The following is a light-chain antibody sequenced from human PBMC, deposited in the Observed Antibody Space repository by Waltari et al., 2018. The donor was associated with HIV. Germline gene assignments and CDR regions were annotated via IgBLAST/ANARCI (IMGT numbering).Light chain of an antibody. Sequence: QLLLTQPPSASASLGASVKLTCTLSSGHSNYAIAWHPQQPGKAPRNLMKVDIDGSHTRGDVVPDRVSGSTSGADHYLTISSLQSEDEADYYCQAWGTGIRVFGGGTKLTVL. CDR1: SGHSNYA. V-gene: IGLV4-69*01. CDR2: VDIDGSH. CDR3: QAWGTGIRV. J-gene: IGLJ3*02.